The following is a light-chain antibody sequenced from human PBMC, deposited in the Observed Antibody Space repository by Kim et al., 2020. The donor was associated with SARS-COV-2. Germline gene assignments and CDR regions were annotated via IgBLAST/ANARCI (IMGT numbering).Light chain of an antibody. J-gene: IGLJ2*01. V-gene: IGLV10-54*01. CDR2: SNN. CDR1: SNNVGNRG. Sequence: RQTATLTCTGNSNNVGNRGAAWLQQHQGHPPKLLSYSNNNRPSGISERFSASRSGNTASLTIIGLQPEDEADYFCSTWDSSLSAVVFGGGTQLTVL. CDR3: STWDSSLSAVV.